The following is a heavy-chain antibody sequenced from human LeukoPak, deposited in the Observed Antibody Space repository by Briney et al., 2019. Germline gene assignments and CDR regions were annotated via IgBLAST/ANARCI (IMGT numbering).Heavy chain of an antibody. D-gene: IGHD5-24*01. V-gene: IGHV1-2*02. Sequence: ASVDVSCKASGYTFTDYYIHWVRQAPGQGLEWMGWINPKSGVTNYSQKFQGRVTMTRDTSMSTAYMDLNRLTSDDTAVYFCARDRYGDGFAHFDYWGQGTLVTVSS. CDR2: INPKSGVT. CDR1: GYTFTDYY. CDR3: ARDRYGDGFAHFDY. J-gene: IGHJ4*02.